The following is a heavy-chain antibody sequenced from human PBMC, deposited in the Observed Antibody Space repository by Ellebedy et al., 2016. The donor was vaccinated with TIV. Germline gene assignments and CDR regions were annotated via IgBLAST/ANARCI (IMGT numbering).Heavy chain of an antibody. D-gene: IGHD2-2*01. CDR3: AKWGYCSSTSCRGWFDP. Sequence: GESLKISXAASGFSFSGYTMSWVRQAPGKGLEWVSSISGSGGNTHYADSVRGRFTISRDNSRDTLDLQMNSLRAEDTAVYYCAKWGYCSSTSCRGWFDPWGQGTLVTVSS. J-gene: IGHJ5*02. CDR1: GFSFSGYT. CDR2: ISGSGGNT. V-gene: IGHV3-23*01.